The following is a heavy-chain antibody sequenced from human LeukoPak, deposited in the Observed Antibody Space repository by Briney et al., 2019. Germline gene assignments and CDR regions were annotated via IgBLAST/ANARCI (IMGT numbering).Heavy chain of an antibody. Sequence: ASVKVSCKASGYTFTSYYSHWVRQAPGQGLEWMGIINPSGGGTGYAQKFQGRLTMARDTSTTTLYMELSGLRSEATAIYYCARADDQDFDSWGQGTLVTVSS. CDR3: ARADDQDFDS. D-gene: IGHD3-3*01. CDR1: GYTFTSYY. CDR2: INPSGGGT. V-gene: IGHV1-46*01. J-gene: IGHJ4*02.